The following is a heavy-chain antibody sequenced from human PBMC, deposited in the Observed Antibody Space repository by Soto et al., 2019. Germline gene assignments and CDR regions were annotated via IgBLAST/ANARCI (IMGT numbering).Heavy chain of an antibody. CDR3: ARVPGP. J-gene: IGHJ5*02. Sequence: SETLSLTCVVSGGSISSGGYSWSWIRQPQGKGLEWIGYIYHSGSTYYNPSLKSRVTISVDRSKNQFSLKLSSVTAADTAVYYCARVPGPWGQGTLVTVSS. V-gene: IGHV4-30-2*01. CDR1: GGSISSGGYS. CDR2: IYHSGST.